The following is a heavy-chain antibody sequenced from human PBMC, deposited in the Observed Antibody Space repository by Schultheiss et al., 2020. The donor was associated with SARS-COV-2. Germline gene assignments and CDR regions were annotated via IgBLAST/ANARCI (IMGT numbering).Heavy chain of an antibody. V-gene: IGHV4-39*07. J-gene: IGHJ4*02. CDR1: GGSISSSSYY. CDR2: IYYSGST. CDR3: ARVSYYDSSGYYSDY. Sequence: SETLSLTCTVSGGSISSSSYYWSWIRQPPGEGLEWIGSIYYSGSTYYNPSLKSRVTISVDTSKNQFSLKLSSVTAADTAVYYCARVSYYDSSGYYSDYWGQGTLVTVSS. D-gene: IGHD3-22*01.